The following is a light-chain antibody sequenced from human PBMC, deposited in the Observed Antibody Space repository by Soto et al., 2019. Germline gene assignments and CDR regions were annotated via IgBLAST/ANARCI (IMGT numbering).Light chain of an antibody. J-gene: IGKJ1*01. CDR2: AAS. CDR3: QQCYSWPRT. Sequence: TQMTQYPSSLSSSVEDRFIITCRASQSISNHLNWYQQKPGKAPKLLIYAASSLQSGVPARFSGSGSGTDFTLTISSLQPEDFASYYCQQCYSWPRTFGQGTKVDIK. V-gene: IGKV1-39*01. CDR1: QSISNH.